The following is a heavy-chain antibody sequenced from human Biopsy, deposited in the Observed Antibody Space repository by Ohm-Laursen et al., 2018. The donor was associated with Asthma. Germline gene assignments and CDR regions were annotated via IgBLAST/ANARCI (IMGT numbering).Heavy chain of an antibody. CDR3: ARASVAASSNWFDP. CDR1: GASIKTDDHY. V-gene: IGHV4-30-4*01. CDR2: IHYSGST. Sequence: TLSLTCTVSGASIKTDDHYWSWLRQPPGKGLKWFGFIHYSGSTSYNPSLKGGVTISVDTSKNQFSLKLSSVTAVDTAVYYCARASVAASSNWFDPWGQGTLVTVSS. D-gene: IGHD6-19*01. J-gene: IGHJ5*02.